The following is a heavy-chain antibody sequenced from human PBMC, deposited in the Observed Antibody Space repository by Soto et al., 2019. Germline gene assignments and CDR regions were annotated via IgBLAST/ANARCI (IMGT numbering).Heavy chain of an antibody. CDR3: VHSAGIDCKWIGGYFDY. CDR1: GFSLSARPVA. CDR2: IYWDDDN. Sequence: QITLRESGPTRVKPTQTLTLTCTFSGFSLSARPVAVAWIRPPPGQALERLALIYWDDDNRYSPSLMSRLTITKDTSKNQVVLTMTNMYPLDTAIYYCVHSAGIDCKWIGGYFDYWGQGALVTDSS. D-gene: IGHD3-10*01. J-gene: IGHJ4*02. V-gene: IGHV2-5*02.